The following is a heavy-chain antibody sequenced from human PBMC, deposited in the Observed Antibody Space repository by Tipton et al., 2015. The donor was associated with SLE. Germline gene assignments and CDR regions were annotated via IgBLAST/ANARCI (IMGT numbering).Heavy chain of an antibody. CDR3: AKDGSNYVGYLDY. J-gene: IGHJ4*02. V-gene: IGHV3-9*01. D-gene: IGHD3-10*02. CDR1: GFTFRIFA. CDR2: VSSDSGHI. Sequence: SLRLSCAASGFTFRIFAMSWVRQAPGKGLEWVSSVSSDSGHIGFADSVNGRFSISRDNAKNSLYLQMNSLRPEDTALYYCAKDGSNYVGYLDYWGQGTLVTVSS.